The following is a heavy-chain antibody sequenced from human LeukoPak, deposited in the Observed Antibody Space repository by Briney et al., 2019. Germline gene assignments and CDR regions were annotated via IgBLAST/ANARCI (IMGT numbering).Heavy chain of an antibody. CDR1: GGSIRSYS. Sequence: SETLSLTCTVSGGSIRSYSWSWIRQPPGKGLEWIGYIYDSGNTNYNPSLKSRVTMSVDTSRDQFSLKVSSVTAADTAVYYCARPRYSTSYYYHGMDVWGQGTTVTVSS. CDR3: ARPRYSTSYYYHGMDV. V-gene: IGHV4-59*01. D-gene: IGHD3-9*01. J-gene: IGHJ6*02. CDR2: IYDSGNT.